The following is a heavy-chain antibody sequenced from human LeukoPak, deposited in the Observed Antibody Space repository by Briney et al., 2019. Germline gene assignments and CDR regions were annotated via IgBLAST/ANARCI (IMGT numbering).Heavy chain of an antibody. J-gene: IGHJ6*02. CDR3: ARDEGPQWHLYGYYYGMDV. CDR2: ISAYNGNT. Sequence: GASVNVSCKASGYIFTSYGITWVRQAPGQGLEWMGWISAYNGNTNYAQKLQGRVTMTTDTSTSTAYMELRSLRSDDTAVYYCARDEGPQWHLYGYYYGMDVWGQGITVTVSS. CDR1: GYIFTSYG. V-gene: IGHV1-18*01. D-gene: IGHD6-19*01.